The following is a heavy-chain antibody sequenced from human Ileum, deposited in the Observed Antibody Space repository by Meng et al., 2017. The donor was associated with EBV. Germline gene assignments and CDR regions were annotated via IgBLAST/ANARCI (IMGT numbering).Heavy chain of an antibody. J-gene: IGHJ4*02. CDR2: IYYSGST. CDR1: GYSISSTNW. D-gene: IGHD3-22*01. CDR3: ARNVPGTSAYYD. Sequence: QGELQESGPGLAKPSDTLSLTCAVSGYSISSTNWWGWIRQPPGKGLEWIGYIYYSGSTSYNPSLKSRVTMSVDTSKNQFSLNLNSVTAVDTAVYYCARNVPGTSAYYDWGQGTLVTVSS. V-gene: IGHV4-28*01.